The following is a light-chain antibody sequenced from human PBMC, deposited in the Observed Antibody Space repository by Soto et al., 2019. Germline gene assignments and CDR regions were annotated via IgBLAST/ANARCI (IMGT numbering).Light chain of an antibody. CDR2: GAS. CDR1: QSVSSSY. Sequence: EIVLTQSPGTLSLSPGERATLSCRASQSVSSSYLAWYQQNRGQAPRLLIYGASSRAPGIPDRFGGSGSGTDFTLTISRLGPEDFAVYYCQQYGSSRWTFGQGTNVDIK. J-gene: IGKJ1*01. V-gene: IGKV3-20*01. CDR3: QQYGSSRWT.